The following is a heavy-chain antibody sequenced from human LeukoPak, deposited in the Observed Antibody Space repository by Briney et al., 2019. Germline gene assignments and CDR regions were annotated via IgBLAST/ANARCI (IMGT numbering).Heavy chain of an antibody. J-gene: IGHJ4*02. CDR1: GGSISSYY. CDR2: IYYSGST. Sequence: SETLSLTCTVSGGSISSYYWSWIRQPPGKGLEWIGYIYYSGSTYYNPSLESRVTISVDTSKNQFSLKLSSVTAADTAVYYCATSGWYLLPGVYWGQGTLVTVSS. V-gene: IGHV4-59*04. D-gene: IGHD6-19*01. CDR3: ATSGWYLLPGVY.